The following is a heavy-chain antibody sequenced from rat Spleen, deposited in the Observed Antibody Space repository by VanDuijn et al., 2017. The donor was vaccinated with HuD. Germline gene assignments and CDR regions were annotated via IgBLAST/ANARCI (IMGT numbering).Heavy chain of an antibody. Sequence: EVQLVESGGGLVQPGRSLKLSCAASGFTLNNYGMAWVRQAPTKGLEWVASITNTGGSTYYPDSVKGRFTISRDNAKSTLYLQMNSLRSEDTATYYCTRGGYDYVMDAWGQGASVTVSS. V-gene: IGHV5-29*01. CDR1: GFTLNNYG. CDR3: TRGGYDYVMDA. D-gene: IGHD4-3*01. J-gene: IGHJ4*01. CDR2: ITNTGGST.